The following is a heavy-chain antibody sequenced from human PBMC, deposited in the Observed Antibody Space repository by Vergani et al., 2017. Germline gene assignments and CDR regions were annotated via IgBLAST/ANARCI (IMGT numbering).Heavy chain of an antibody. CDR1: GYTFTGYY. Sequence: QVQLVQSGAEVKKPGASVKVSCKASGYTFTGYYMHWVRQAPGQGLEWMGWINPNSGGTNYAQKCQGRVTLTRDTSISTAYMELSRLRADDTAVYYCARDWSSWHHLLFDPWGQGTLVTVSS. J-gene: IGHJ5*02. CDR2: INPNSGGT. CDR3: ARDWSSWHHLLFDP. V-gene: IGHV1-2*02. D-gene: IGHD6-13*01.